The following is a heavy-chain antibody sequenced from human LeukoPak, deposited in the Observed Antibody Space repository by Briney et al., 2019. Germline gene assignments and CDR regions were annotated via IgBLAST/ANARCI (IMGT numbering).Heavy chain of an antibody. J-gene: IGHJ4*02. Sequence: GGSLRLSCAAPGFTFSCYAMSSVRQAPGKGLDCVSPIRDNGGSTYYADSVNGRFTNCRDYSKNTLYLQMNSLRAEDTAVYYCARYDCAGTICYWPFDYWGQGSLVTVSS. CDR3: ARYDCAGTICYWPFDY. CDR2: IRDNGGST. V-gene: IGHV3-23*01. D-gene: IGHD2-2*01. CDR1: GFTFSCYA.